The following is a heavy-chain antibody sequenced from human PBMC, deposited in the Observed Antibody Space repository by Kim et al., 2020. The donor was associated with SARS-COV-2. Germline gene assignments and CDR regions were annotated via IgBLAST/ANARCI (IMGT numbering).Heavy chain of an antibody. CDR1: GFTFSSYG. Sequence: GGSLRLSCAASGFTFSSYGMHWVRQAPGKGLEWVAVISYDGSNKYYADSVKGRFTISRDNSKNTLYLQMNSLRAEDTAVYYCARAQSGYSYAMVLGYYYYYGMDVWGQGTTVTVSS. CDR3: ARAQSGYSYAMVLGYYYYYGMDV. J-gene: IGHJ6*02. CDR2: ISYDGSNK. D-gene: IGHD5-18*01. V-gene: IGHV3-33*05.